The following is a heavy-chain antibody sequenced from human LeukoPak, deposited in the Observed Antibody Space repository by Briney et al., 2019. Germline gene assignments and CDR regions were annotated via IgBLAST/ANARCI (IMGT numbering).Heavy chain of an antibody. D-gene: IGHD1-26*01. CDR2: ISYDGSNK. CDR3: ATPILVRGAFDI. Sequence: GGSLRLSCAASGFTFSSYGMHWVRQAPGKGLEWVAVISYDGSNKYYADSVKGRFTISRDNSKNTLYLQMNSLRAENTAVYYCATPILVRGAFDIWGQGTMVTVSS. J-gene: IGHJ3*02. V-gene: IGHV3-30*03. CDR1: GFTFSSYG.